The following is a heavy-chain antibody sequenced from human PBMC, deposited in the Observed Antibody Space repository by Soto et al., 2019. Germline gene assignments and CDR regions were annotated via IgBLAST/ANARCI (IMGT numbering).Heavy chain of an antibody. V-gene: IGHV4-39*01. CDR3: ARHLSGSQHACYYGMDV. CDR2: IYYTGST. J-gene: IGHJ6*02. D-gene: IGHD1-26*01. Sequence: SETLSLTCTVSGGSISSYTYYWGWIRQPPGKGLEWIGSIYYTGSTYYNPSLKSRVAISADTSKSQLSLKLTSVTAAETAVYYCARHLSGSQHACYYGMDVWGQGTTVTVSS. CDR1: GGSISSYTYY.